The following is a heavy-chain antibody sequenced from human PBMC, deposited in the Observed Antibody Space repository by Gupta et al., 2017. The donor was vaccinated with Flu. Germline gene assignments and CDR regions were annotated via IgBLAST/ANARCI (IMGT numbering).Heavy chain of an antibody. Sequence: EVQLVESGGGLVQPGGSLRLSCAASGFTFSSYDMHWVRQATGKGLEWVSAIGTAGDTYYPGSVKGRFTISRENAKNSLYLQMNSRRAGDTAVYYCARDHSPYCSGGSCYSYYYYGMDVWGQGTTVTVSS. V-gene: IGHV3-13*04. J-gene: IGHJ6*02. D-gene: IGHD2-15*01. CDR3: ARDHSPYCSGGSCYSYYYYGMDV. CDR2: IGTAGDT. CDR1: GFTFSSYD.